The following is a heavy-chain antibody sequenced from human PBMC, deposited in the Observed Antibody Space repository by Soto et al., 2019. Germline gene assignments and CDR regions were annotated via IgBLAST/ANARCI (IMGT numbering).Heavy chain of an antibody. Sequence: QVQLVESGGGVVQPGRSLRLSCAASGFTFSSYGMHWVRQAPGKGLEWVAVIWYDGSNKYYADSVKGRFTISRDNCKNTLYLQMNSRRAEDTSVYYCARFPTGDLLPREYYCDYWGQGTLVTVSS. D-gene: IGHD3-10*01. CDR2: IWYDGSNK. CDR3: ARFPTGDLLPREYYCDY. V-gene: IGHV3-33*01. CDR1: GFTFSSYG. J-gene: IGHJ4*02.